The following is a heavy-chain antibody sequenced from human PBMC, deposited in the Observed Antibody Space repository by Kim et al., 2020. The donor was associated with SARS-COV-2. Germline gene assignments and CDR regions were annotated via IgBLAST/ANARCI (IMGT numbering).Heavy chain of an antibody. CDR3: AIKSYDFFHTGYYYYMDV. V-gene: IGHV1-8*01. CDR2: MNPNSGNT. Sequence: ASVKVSCKASGYTFTSYDINWVRQATGQGLEWMGWMNPNSGNTGYAQKFQGRVTMTRNTSISTAYMELSSLRSEDTAVYYCAIKSYDFFHTGYYYYMDVWGKGTTVTVSS. J-gene: IGHJ6*03. D-gene: IGHD3-3*01. CDR1: GYTFTSYD.